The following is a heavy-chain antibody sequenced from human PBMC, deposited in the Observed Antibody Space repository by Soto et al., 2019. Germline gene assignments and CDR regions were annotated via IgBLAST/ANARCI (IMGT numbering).Heavy chain of an antibody. J-gene: IGHJ4*02. Sequence: QVQLVQSGAEVKKPGASVKVSCKASGYTFTSYAMHWVRQAPGQRLEWMGWINAGNGNTKYSQKFQGRVTITRDTSASTAYMELSSLRSEDTAVYYCARNLMDYAILTGYYMASSFDYWGQGTLVTVSS. CDR3: ARNLMDYAILTGYYMASSFDY. D-gene: IGHD3-9*01. V-gene: IGHV1-3*01. CDR2: INAGNGNT. CDR1: GYTFTSYA.